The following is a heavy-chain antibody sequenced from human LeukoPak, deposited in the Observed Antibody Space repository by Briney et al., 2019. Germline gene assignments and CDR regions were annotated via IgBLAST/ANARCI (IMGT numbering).Heavy chain of an antibody. CDR3: VGGDSREL. CDR1: GFTFNTYT. J-gene: IGHJ4*02. CDR2: IGRSSIDK. D-gene: IGHD3-22*01. Sequence: GGSLRLSCTASGFTFNTYTMNWVRQAPGKGPEWISSIGRSSIDKYYADSVRGRFTISRDNAKNSLYVQMSSLRVEDTAVYYCVGGDSRELWGQGTLVTVSS. V-gene: IGHV3-21*01.